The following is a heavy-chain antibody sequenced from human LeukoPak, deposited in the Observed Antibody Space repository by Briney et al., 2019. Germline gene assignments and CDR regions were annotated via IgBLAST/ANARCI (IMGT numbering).Heavy chain of an antibody. D-gene: IGHD3-10*01. CDR1: GGSISTYY. V-gene: IGHV4-59*01. Sequence: PSETLSLTCSVSGGSISTYYWTWIRQPPGKGLEWIGYIYYSGSTNYRPSLKSRVTISVDTSKNQFSLKLSSVTAADTAVYYCARGGYYGSGNDFRFDPWGQGTLVTVSS. CDR2: IYYSGST. J-gene: IGHJ5*02. CDR3: ARGGYYGSGNDFRFDP.